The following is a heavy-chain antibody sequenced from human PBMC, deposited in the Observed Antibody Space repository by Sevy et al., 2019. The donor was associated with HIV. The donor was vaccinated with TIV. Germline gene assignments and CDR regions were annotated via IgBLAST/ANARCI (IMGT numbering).Heavy chain of an antibody. J-gene: IGHJ6*02. CDR2: IIPIFGTA. CDR1: GGTFSSYA. CDR3: ARRHPGGDYPTPVDYGMDV. Sequence: ASVKVSCKASGGTFSSYAISWVRQAPGQGLEWMGGIIPIFGTANYAQKFQGRVTITADESTSTAYMELSSLRSEDTAVYYGARRHPGGDYPTPVDYGMDVWGQGTTVTVSS. V-gene: IGHV1-69*13. D-gene: IGHD4-17*01.